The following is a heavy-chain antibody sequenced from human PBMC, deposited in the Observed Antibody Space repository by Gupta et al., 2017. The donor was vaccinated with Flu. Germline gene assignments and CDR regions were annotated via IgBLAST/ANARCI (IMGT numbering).Heavy chain of an antibody. J-gene: IGHJ5*01. V-gene: IGHV4-61*07. D-gene: IGHD1-26*01. CDR2: LVDSGDT. CDR1: SN. Sequence: SNGSWLRHSPGTTLEWIGYLVDSGDTHYNPSLSSRVCSSAAPSRNRFSLNLTSVTTADTAMDYGARLRRHSGSYYWFDSWGQGTLVTVSS. CDR3: ARLRRHSGSYYWFDS.